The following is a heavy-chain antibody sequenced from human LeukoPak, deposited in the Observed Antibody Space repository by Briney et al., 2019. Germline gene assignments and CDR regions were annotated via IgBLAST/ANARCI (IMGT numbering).Heavy chain of an antibody. J-gene: IGHJ4*02. CDR1: GFTFSGYA. CDR2: ITISGATT. CDR3: ATYGSGSYYRKAFDY. Sequence: GGSLRLSCAASGFTFSGYAMSCVRQAPGKGLEWVSSITISGATTYYADSVKGRLTISRDNSKTTLYLQMNSLRAEDTAVYYCATYGSGSYYRKAFDYWGQGTLVTVSS. V-gene: IGHV3-23*01. D-gene: IGHD3-10*01.